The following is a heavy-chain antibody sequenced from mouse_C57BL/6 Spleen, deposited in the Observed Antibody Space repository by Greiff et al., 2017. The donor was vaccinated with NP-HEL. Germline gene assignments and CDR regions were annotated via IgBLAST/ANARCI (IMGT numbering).Heavy chain of an antibody. J-gene: IGHJ2*01. CDR2: IYPGSGST. Sequence: QVQLKQSGAELVKPGASVKMSCKASGYTFTSYWITWVKQRPGQGLEWIGDIYPGSGSTNYNEKFKSKATLTVDTSSSTAYMQLSSLTSEDSAVYYCAREGGWLLLDFDYWGQGTTLTVSS. CDR3: AREGGWLLLDFDY. V-gene: IGHV1-55*01. D-gene: IGHD2-3*01. CDR1: GYTFTSYW.